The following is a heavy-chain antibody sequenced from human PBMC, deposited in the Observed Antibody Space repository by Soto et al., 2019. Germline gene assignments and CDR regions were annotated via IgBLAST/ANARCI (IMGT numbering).Heavy chain of an antibody. CDR3: VRGGNLYYFETAGS. CDR2: ISRSGTYK. V-gene: IGHV3-21*01. J-gene: IGHJ5*02. CDR1: GFAFSTYG. D-gene: IGHD3-22*01. Sequence: EVQLVESGGGLVQPGGSLRLSCAASGFAFSTYGMNWVRQAPGKGLEWVSSISRSGTYKAYSDSMKGRFIVSRDDATNSLYLQMNNLRAEDPAVYYGVRGGNLYYFETAGSWGQGILVTVSS.